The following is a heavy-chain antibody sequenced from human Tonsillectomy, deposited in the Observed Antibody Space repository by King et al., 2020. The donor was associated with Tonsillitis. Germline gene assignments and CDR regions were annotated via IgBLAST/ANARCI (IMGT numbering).Heavy chain of an antibody. Sequence: VQLVESGGGLVQPGGSLRLSCAASGFTFSSYNMNWVRPAPGKGLEWVSDNSFGSCNIYYADSVKGRFTISRDNAKNSLYLQMNSLRAEDTAVYYCARDQRPNGMDVWGQGTTVTVSS. CDR3: ARDQRPNGMDV. J-gene: IGHJ6*02. CDR1: GFTFSSYN. CDR2: NSFGSCNI. V-gene: IGHV3-48*01.